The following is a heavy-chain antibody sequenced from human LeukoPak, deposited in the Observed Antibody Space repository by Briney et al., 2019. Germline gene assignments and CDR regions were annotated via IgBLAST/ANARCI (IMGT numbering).Heavy chain of an antibody. J-gene: IGHJ4*02. D-gene: IGHD1-26*01. V-gene: IGHV4-34*01. CDR1: GESLSKYY. Sequence: SETLSLTCAVYGESLSKYYWNWIRQSPGKGLEWIGEINHRGSTNLNPSLKSRVTLSVDTSKHQFSLKLTSVTAADAAVYYCASSVGSTDYWGQGTLVTVSS. CDR3: ASSVGSTDY. CDR2: INHRGST.